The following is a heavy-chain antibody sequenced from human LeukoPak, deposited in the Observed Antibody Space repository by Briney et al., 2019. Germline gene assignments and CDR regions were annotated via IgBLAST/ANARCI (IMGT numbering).Heavy chain of an antibody. D-gene: IGHD2-2*01. CDR1: GYTFSDYY. V-gene: IGHV1-2*02. J-gene: IGHJ4*02. CDR2: IIPSSGGT. Sequence: GASVKVSCKASGYTFSDYYMHWVRQAPGQGLEWMGWIIPSSGGTNFAQRFQGRVTMTRDTSISAAYMELRSLTSDDTAVYYCARGHRLVPAGVFDSWGQGTLVTVSS. CDR3: ARGHRLVPAGVFDS.